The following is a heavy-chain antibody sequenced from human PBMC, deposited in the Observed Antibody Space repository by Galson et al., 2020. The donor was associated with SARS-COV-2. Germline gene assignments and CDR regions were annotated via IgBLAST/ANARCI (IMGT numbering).Heavy chain of an antibody. CDR1: GDSISNNLYY. V-gene: IGHV4-39*07. J-gene: IGHJ4*02. CDR2: IYYTGST. CDR3: ASLKGYYFDY. Sequence: SETLSLTCTVSGDSISNNLYYWGWIRQPPGKGLEWIGNIYYTGSTYHNPSLKSRLTLSVDASTSQFSLRLSSVTAADTAVYYCASLKGYYFDYWGPGTLVTVAS.